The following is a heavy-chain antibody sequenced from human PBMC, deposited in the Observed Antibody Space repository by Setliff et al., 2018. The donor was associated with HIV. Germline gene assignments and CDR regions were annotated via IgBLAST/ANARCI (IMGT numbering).Heavy chain of an antibody. Sequence: VKVSCKASGGTFSSYAISWVRQAPGQGLEWMGGIIPIFGTANYAQKFQGRVTITADESTSTAYMELSSLRSEDTAVYYCASRRITMVRGVISNDYYYYYMDVWGKGTTVTVSS. CDR1: GGTFSSYA. CDR3: ASRRITMVRGVISNDYYYYYMDV. D-gene: IGHD3-10*01. J-gene: IGHJ6*03. V-gene: IGHV1-69*01. CDR2: IIPIFGTA.